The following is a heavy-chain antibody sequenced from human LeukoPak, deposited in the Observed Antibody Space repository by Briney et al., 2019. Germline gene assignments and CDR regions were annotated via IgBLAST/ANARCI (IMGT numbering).Heavy chain of an antibody. Sequence: GGSLRLSCAASGFTFSSSWMHWVRQPPGKGLVWVSRINSDGSETNYADSVKGRFTISRENAKNTLYLQMNSLRDEDTAVYYCARDLPRAGYWGQGTLVTVSS. V-gene: IGHV3-74*01. CDR2: INSDGSET. CDR3: ARDLPRAGY. J-gene: IGHJ4*02. D-gene: IGHD3-10*01. CDR1: GFTFSSSW.